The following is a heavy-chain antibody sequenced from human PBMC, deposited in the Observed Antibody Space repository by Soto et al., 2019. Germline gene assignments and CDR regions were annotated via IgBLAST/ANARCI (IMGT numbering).Heavy chain of an antibody. V-gene: IGHV3-48*03. Sequence: LRLSCAASGFTFSSYEMNWVRQAPGKGLEWVSYISSSGSTIYYADSVEGRFTISRDNAKNSLYLQMNSLRAENTAVYYCAREGYDFWSGYHLSGMDVWGQGTTVTVSS. D-gene: IGHD3-3*01. CDR1: GFTFSSYE. CDR2: ISSSGSTI. CDR3: AREGYDFWSGYHLSGMDV. J-gene: IGHJ6*02.